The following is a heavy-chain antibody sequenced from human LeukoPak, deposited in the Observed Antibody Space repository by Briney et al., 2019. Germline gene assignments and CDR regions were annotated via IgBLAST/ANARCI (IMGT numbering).Heavy chain of an antibody. CDR2: ISGSGGST. Sequence: PGGSLRLSCAASGFTLSSYAMGWVRQAPGKGLEWVSAISGSGGSTYFADSVKGRFTISRHNSRNTLYLQMNSLRAEDTAVYYCARVDTVMAYYFDLWGQGTLVTVSS. V-gene: IGHV3-23*01. CDR3: ARVDTVMAYYFDL. CDR1: GFTLSSYA. J-gene: IGHJ4*02. D-gene: IGHD5-18*01.